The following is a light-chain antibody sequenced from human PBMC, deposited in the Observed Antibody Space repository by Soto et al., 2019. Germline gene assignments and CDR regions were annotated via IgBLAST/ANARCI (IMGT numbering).Light chain of an antibody. CDR2: DAS. CDR1: QSVSTY. Sequence: EIVLTQSPATLSLSPGERATLSCRASQSVSTYLVWYQQKPGQAPRLLIYDASTRATGIPARFSGSGSGTDFTLTISTLEPEDFAVYYCQQRSDGPSITFGQGTRLEIK. J-gene: IGKJ5*01. CDR3: QQRSDGPSIT. V-gene: IGKV3-11*01.